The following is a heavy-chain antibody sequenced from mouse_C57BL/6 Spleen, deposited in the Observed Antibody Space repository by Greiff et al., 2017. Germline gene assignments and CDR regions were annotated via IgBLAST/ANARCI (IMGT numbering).Heavy chain of an antibody. CDR1: GYSFTGYY. J-gene: IGHJ3*01. V-gene: IGHV1-42*01. D-gene: IGHD3-2*02. CDR3: ARGTAQAAWFAY. CDR2: INPSTGGT. Sequence: EVQVVESGPELVKPGASVKISCKASGYSFTGYYMNWVKQSTEKRLAWIGEINPSTGGTTYNQKFKAKATLTVDKSSSTAYMQLKSLTSEDSAVYYCARGTAQAAWFAYWGQGTLVTVSA.